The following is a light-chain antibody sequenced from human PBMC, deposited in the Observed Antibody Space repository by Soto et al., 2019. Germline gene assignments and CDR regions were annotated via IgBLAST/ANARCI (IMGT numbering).Light chain of an antibody. V-gene: IGLV1-44*01. CDR2: SNS. CDR1: SSNIGSKS. Sequence: QSVLTQQPSASGTPGQRVTISCSGSSSNIGSKSINWYQQLPGTAPKLLIHSNSQRPSGVPDRFSGSKSGTSASLAISGLQSEDEADYYCAAWDDSLSGPVFGGGTKLTVL. CDR3: AAWDDSLSGPV. J-gene: IGLJ3*02.